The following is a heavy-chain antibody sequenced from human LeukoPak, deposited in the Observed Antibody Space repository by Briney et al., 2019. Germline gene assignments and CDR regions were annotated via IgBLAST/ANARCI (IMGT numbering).Heavy chain of an antibody. Sequence: ASVKVSCKVSGYTLAELSMHWVRQAPGKGLEWMGGFDPEDGETIYAQKFQGRVTMTEDTSTDTAYMELSSLRSEDTAVYYCARDKWELRDDAFDIWGQGTMVTVSS. D-gene: IGHD1-26*01. CDR3: ARDKWELRDDAFDI. J-gene: IGHJ3*02. V-gene: IGHV1-24*01. CDR1: GYTLAELS. CDR2: FDPEDGET.